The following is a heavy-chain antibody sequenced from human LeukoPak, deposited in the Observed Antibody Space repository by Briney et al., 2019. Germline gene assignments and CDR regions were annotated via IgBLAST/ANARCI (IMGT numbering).Heavy chain of an antibody. CDR1: GFTFSSYA. CDR2: ISASGGST. V-gene: IGHV3-23*01. CDR3: ARGPDYGDGLDFFDY. D-gene: IGHD4-17*01. J-gene: IGHJ4*02. Sequence: PGGSLRLSCATSGFTFSSYAMSWVRQVPGKGLEWVSTISASGGSTYYADSVKGRFTISRDNSKNSLYLQMNSLRAEDTAVYSCARGPDYGDGLDFFDYWGQGTLVTVSS.